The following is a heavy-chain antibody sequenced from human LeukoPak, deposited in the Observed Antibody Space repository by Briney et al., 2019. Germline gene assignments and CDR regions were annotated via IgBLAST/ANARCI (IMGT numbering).Heavy chain of an antibody. V-gene: IGHV4-59*01. Sequence: PSETLSLTCTVSGGSISSYYWSWIRQPPGEGLEGSGYIYYSGSTNYNPSLKSRVTISVDTSKNQFSLKLSSVTAADTAVYYCARAGGGWCGESESFGYWGQGTLVTVSS. D-gene: IGHD3-10*01. J-gene: IGHJ4*02. CDR3: ARAGGGWCGESESFGY. CDR1: GGSISSYY. CDR2: IYYSGST.